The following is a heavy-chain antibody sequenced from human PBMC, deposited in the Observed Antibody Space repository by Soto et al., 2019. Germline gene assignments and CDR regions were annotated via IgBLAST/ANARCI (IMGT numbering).Heavy chain of an antibody. Sequence: EVQLLESGGGLVQPGGSLRLSCAASGFTFSSYAMSWVRQAPGKGLEWVSAISGSGGSTYYADSVKGRFTISRDNSKNTLYLQMNSLRAEDTAVYYCAKDEGWQQLVQSPLYYFDYWGQGTLVTVSS. J-gene: IGHJ4*02. D-gene: IGHD6-13*01. CDR1: GFTFSSYA. CDR2: ISGSGGST. CDR3: AKDEGWQQLVQSPLYYFDY. V-gene: IGHV3-23*01.